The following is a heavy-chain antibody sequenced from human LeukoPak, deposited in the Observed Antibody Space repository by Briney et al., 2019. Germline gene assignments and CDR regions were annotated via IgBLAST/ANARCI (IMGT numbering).Heavy chain of an antibody. CDR2: MNPNSGNT. CDR1: GYTFTSYD. V-gene: IGHV1-8*01. Sequence: ASVKVSCKASGYTFTSYDINWVRQATGQGLEWMGWMNPNSGNTGYAQKFQGRVTMTRNTSISTAYMELSSLRSEDTAVYYCARGGSRELQYSSSIFDYWGQGTLVTVS. D-gene: IGHD6-6*01. J-gene: IGHJ4*02. CDR3: ARGGSRELQYSSSIFDY.